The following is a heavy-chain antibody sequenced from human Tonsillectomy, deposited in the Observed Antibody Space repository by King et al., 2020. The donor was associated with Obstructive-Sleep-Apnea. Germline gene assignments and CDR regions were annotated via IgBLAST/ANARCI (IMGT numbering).Heavy chain of an antibody. D-gene: IGHD3-10*01. CDR3: AKDMDGSGIWYFDL. CDR1: GFTFDDYT. J-gene: IGHJ2*01. Sequence: VQLVESGGVVVQPGGSLRLSCAASGFTFDDYTMHWVRQAPGKGLEWVSLISWDGGSTYYADSVKGRFTISRDNSKNSLYLQMNSLRTEDTALYYCAKDMDGSGIWYFDLWGRGTLVTVSS. V-gene: IGHV3-43*01. CDR2: ISWDGGST.